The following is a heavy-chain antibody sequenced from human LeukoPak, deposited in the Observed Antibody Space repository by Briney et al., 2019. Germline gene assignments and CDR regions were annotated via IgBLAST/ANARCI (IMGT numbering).Heavy chain of an antibody. CDR1: GYSFTNYW. J-gene: IGHJ4*02. CDR3: ARLTSSWSFDY. Sequence: GESLKISCKGSGYSFTNYWIGWVRQMPGKGLEWMGIISPGGSDTRYSPSFQGQVTISADKSITTAYLQWSSLKASDTAMYYCARLTSSWSFDYWGQGTLVTVSS. V-gene: IGHV5-51*01. D-gene: IGHD6-13*01. CDR2: ISPGGSDT.